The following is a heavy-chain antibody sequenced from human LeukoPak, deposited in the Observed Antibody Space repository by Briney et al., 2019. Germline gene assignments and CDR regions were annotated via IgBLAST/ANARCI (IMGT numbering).Heavy chain of an antibody. D-gene: IGHD3-9*01. Sequence: SETLSLTCAVYGGSFSGYYWSWIRQPPGKWLEWIGYIYYSGSTNYNPSLKSRVTISVDTSKNQFSLKLSSVTAADTAVYYCAGQYYDILTGYTESWGQGTLVTVSS. J-gene: IGHJ4*02. CDR1: GGSFSGYY. CDR2: IYYSGST. V-gene: IGHV4-59*01. CDR3: AGQYYDILTGYTES.